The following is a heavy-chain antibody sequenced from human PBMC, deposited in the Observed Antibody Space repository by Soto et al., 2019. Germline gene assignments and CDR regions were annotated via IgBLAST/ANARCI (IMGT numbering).Heavy chain of an antibody. CDR1: GYTLTELS. V-gene: IGHV1-24*01. Sequence: ASVKVSCKVSGYTLTELSMHWVRQAPGKGLEWMGGFDPEDGETIYAQKFQGRVTMTEDTSTDTAYMELRSLRSEDTAVYYCARKAVAGSWSGCYLDYWGQGTLVTVSS. CDR3: ARKAVAGSWSGCYLDY. CDR2: FDPEDGET. J-gene: IGHJ4*02. D-gene: IGHD6-19*01.